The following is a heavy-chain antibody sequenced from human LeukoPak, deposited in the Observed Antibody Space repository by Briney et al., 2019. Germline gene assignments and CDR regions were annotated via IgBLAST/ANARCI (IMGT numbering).Heavy chain of an antibody. CDR2: IASDGSAQ. V-gene: IGHV3-30*03. D-gene: IGHD2-2*01. CDR3: AREASVTNWYFDL. CDR1: GFTFSSHG. J-gene: IGHJ2*01. Sequence: GGSLRLSCAASGFTFSSHGMQWVRQAPGRGLEWVTVIASDGSAQYYTDSVKGRFTTSRDNSKNMLYLQMDSLRTEDTAVYYCAREASVTNWYFDLWGRGALVSVSS.